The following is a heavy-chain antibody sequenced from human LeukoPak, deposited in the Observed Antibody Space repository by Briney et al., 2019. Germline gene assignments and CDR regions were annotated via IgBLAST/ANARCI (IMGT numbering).Heavy chain of an antibody. CDR1: GGSISGSSYY. V-gene: IGHV4-39*07. CDR2: IYYSGST. J-gene: IGHJ4*02. D-gene: IGHD3-10*01. Sequence: SETLSLTCRVSGGSISGSSYYWGWIRQPPGKGLEWIGSIYYSGSTYYNPSLKSRVTISVDTSKNQFSLKLSSVTAADTAVHYCARIAPGGVLWFGDPTPYYFDYWGQGTLVTVSS. CDR3: ARIAPGGVLWFGDPTPYYFDY.